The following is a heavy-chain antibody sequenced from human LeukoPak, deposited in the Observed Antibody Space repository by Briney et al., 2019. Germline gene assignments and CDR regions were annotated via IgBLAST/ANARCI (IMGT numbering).Heavy chain of an antibody. J-gene: IGHJ6*02. CDR1: GFTFSSYA. Sequence: TGGSLRLSCAASGFTFSSYAMSWVRQAPGKGLEWVSAISGSGGSTYYADSVKGRFTISRDSSKNTLYLQMNSLRAEDTAVYYCANSGGATYYYYYYGMDVWGQGTAVTVSS. CDR2: ISGSGGST. D-gene: IGHD3-10*01. CDR3: ANSGGATYYYYYYGMDV. V-gene: IGHV3-23*01.